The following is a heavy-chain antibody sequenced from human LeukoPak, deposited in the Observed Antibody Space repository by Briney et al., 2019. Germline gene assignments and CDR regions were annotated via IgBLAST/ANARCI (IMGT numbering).Heavy chain of an antibody. CDR3: ARRKLMVAPDY. D-gene: IGHD2-8*01. J-gene: IGHJ4*02. CDR2: INWNGGST. Sequence: GGSLRLSCAASVFTLDDYGMSWVRQAPGKGLEWVSGINWNGGSTGYADSVKGRFTISRDNAKNSLYLQMNSLRAEDTALYYCARRKLMVAPDYWGQGTLVTVSS. CDR1: VFTLDDYG. V-gene: IGHV3-20*04.